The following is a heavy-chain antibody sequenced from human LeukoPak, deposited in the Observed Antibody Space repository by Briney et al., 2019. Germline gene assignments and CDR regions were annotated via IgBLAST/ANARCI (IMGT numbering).Heavy chain of an antibody. CDR1: GYTFTCYY. D-gene: IGHD3-10*01. CDR3: ARDAGIWFGEANYGVDV. J-gene: IGHJ6*04. CDR2: INPNTGGT. Sequence: ASVKVSCKASGYTFTCYYFHGIGQAPGQGPEWMGRINPNTGGTNYAQKFQGWVTMTRDTYIGTAYLDLGNLKSDDTAVYYCARDAGIWFGEANYGVDVWGKGTTVTVSS. V-gene: IGHV1-2*04.